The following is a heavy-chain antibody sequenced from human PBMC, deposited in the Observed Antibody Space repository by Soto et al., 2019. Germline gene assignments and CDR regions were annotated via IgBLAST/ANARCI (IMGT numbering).Heavy chain of an antibody. J-gene: IGHJ4*02. Sequence: GGSLRLSCAASGFIFSNYAMSWVRQAPGKGLEWVSTISSSGGGTYYADSVKGRFTISRDNSKNTLNLHMHGLRAEDTAVYYCAKDPVYDGNPYYFDRWGQGTLVTVS. CDR3: AKDPVYDGNPYYFDR. CDR1: GFIFSNYA. D-gene: IGHD5-12*01. CDR2: ISSSGGGT. V-gene: IGHV3-23*01.